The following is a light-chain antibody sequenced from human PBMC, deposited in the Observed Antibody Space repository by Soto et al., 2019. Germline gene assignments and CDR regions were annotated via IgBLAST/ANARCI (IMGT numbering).Light chain of an antibody. CDR3: QKYNSAPP. CDR1: QGISNY. V-gene: IGKV1-27*01. Sequence: DIQMTQSPSSLSASVGDRVTITCRASQGISNYLAWYQQKPGKVPKLLIYAASTLQSGVPSRFSGSGSGTDFTLTISSLQPEYVATYYCQKYNSAPPFGPGTKVDIK. CDR2: AAS. J-gene: IGKJ3*01.